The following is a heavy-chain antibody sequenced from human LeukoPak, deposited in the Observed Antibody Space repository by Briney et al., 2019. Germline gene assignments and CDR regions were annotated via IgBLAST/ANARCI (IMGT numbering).Heavy chain of an antibody. D-gene: IGHD3-22*01. J-gene: IGHJ4*02. CDR3: TRGWTYYYDSSGYPSHRPFDY. CDR1: GFTFSNFA. V-gene: IGHV3-30-3*01. Sequence: GGSLRLSCAASGFTFSNFAMHWVRQAPGKGLEWAAVISYDGSNKYYADSVKGRFTISRDNSKNTLYLQMNSLRAEDTAMYYCTRGWTYYYDSSGYPSHRPFDYWGQGTLVTVSS. CDR2: ISYDGSNK.